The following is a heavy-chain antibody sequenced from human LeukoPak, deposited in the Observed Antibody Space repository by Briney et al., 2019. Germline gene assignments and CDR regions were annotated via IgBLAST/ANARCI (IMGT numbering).Heavy chain of an antibody. D-gene: IGHD3-10*01. Sequence: SETLSLTCTVSGGSISSSSYYWGWIRQPPGKGLEWIGSIYYSGSTYYNPSLKSRVTISVDTSKNQFSLKLSSVTAADTAVYYCAGSLLWFGELSPYFDYWGQGTLVTVSS. CDR2: IYYSGST. V-gene: IGHV4-39*07. CDR3: AGSLLWFGELSPYFDY. J-gene: IGHJ4*02. CDR1: GGSISSSSYY.